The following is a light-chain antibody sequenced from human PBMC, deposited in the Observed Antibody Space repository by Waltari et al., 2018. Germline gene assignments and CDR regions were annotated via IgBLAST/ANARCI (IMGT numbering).Light chain of an antibody. CDR1: QSVSSN. Sequence: EIVMTQSPATLSLSPGERATLSCRASQSVSSNLAWYQQKPGQAPRLLIYDASTRATVIPARFSGSGSGTEFTLTISSLQSEDFAVYYCQQYNKWPSYTFGQGTKVEIK. CDR3: QQYNKWPSYT. CDR2: DAS. V-gene: IGKV3-15*01. J-gene: IGKJ2*01.